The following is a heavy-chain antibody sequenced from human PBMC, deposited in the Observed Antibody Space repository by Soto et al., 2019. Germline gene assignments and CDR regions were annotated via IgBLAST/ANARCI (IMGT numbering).Heavy chain of an antibody. J-gene: IGHJ6*02. CDR3: ARALIQLWPHYYYGMDV. CDR2: IYYSGTT. D-gene: IGHD5-18*01. Sequence: SETLSLTCTVSGGSISSGDYYWSWIRQPPGKGLGWIGYIYYSGTTYYNPSLKSRVTISVDTSKNQFSLKVNSVTAADTAVYYCARALIQLWPHYYYGMDVWGQGTTVTVSS. V-gene: IGHV4-30-4*01. CDR1: GGSISSGDYY.